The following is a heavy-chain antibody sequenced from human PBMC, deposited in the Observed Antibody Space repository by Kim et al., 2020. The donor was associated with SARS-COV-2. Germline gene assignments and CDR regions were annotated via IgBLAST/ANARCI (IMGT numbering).Heavy chain of an antibody. CDR3: ASKQQLEDYFDY. V-gene: IGHV4-39*01. D-gene: IGHD1-1*01. CDR2: IYYSTST. CDR1: GGSISSSSYY. Sequence: SETLSLTCTVSGGSISSSSYYWGWIRQPPGKGLEWIRSIYYSTSTYYNPSLKSPLTISVDTSKNQFSLKLISVTAADTAVYYCASKQQLEDYFDYWGQGTLVTVSS. J-gene: IGHJ4*02.